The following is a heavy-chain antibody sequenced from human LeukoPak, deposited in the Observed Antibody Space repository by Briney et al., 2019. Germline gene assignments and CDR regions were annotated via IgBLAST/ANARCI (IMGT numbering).Heavy chain of an antibody. Sequence: PSETLSLTCAVYGGSFSGYYWSWIRQPPGKGLEWIGEINHSGSTNYNPSLKSRVTISVDTSKNQFSLKLSSVTAADTAVYYCAREGGPYRPLDYSGQGTLVTVAS. CDR1: GGSFSGYY. CDR3: AREGGPYRPLDY. V-gene: IGHV4-34*01. CDR2: INHSGST. J-gene: IGHJ4*02.